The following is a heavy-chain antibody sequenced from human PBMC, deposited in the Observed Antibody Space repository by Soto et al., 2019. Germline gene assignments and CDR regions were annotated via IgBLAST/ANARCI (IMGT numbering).Heavy chain of an antibody. D-gene: IGHD3-22*01. J-gene: IGHJ4*02. CDR1: GFTFSSYG. CDR3: ARAYYYDSSGYYYPLDY. Sequence: GGSLRLSCAASGFTFSSYGMHWVRQAPGKGLEWVAVIWYDGSNKYYADSVKGRFTISRDNSKNTLYLQMNSLRAEDTAVYYCARAYYYDSSGYYYPLDYWGQGTLVTVSS. V-gene: IGHV3-33*01. CDR2: IWYDGSNK.